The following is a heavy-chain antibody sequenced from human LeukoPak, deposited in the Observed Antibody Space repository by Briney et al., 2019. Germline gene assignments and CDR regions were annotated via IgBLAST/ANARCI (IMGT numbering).Heavy chain of an antibody. D-gene: IGHD5-18*01. CDR2: ISSSGSTI. CDR1: GFTFSDYY. V-gene: IGHV3-11*04. J-gene: IGHJ4*02. CDR3: ARDLSGVTGYTYGRGIDY. Sequence: GGSLRLSCAASGFTFSDYYMSWIRQAPGKGLEWVSYISSSGSTIYYADSVKGRFTISRDNAKNSLYLQMNSLRAEDTAVYYCARDLSGVTGYTYGRGIDYWGQGTLVTVSS.